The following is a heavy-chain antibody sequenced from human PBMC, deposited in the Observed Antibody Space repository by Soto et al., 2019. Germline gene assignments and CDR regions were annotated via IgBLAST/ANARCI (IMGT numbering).Heavy chain of an antibody. CDR3: ATQDFRGSTGTT. CDR1: GFPFSRYA. CDR2: IGGNGGNI. J-gene: IGHJ4*02. D-gene: IGHD1-1*01. Sequence: GRSRTLSCAASGFPFSRYAMGWVRQAPGKGLEWVSVIGGNGGNIHNADFVKGRFTISRDNSKNTLYLQMNSLRVEDTAVYICATQDFRGSTGTTWGQGTLVTV. V-gene: IGHV3-23*01.